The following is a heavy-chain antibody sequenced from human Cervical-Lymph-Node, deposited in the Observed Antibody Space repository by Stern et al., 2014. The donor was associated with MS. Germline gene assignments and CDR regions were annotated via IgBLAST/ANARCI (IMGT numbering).Heavy chain of an antibody. CDR1: GFTFTTSG. CDR3: ANAAALSCRSPSCYKAFEY. D-gene: IGHD2-2*02. CDR2: ISYDGSNQ. Sequence: DQLVESGGGVVQPGGSLRLSCVASGFTFTTSGMHWVRQAPGKGLDWAAVISYDGSNQCYGDSVKGRFTISRDNSKNTVYLQMNSLRPEDTAVYYCANAAALSCRSPSCYKAFEYGGQGILVTVSS. V-gene: IGHV3-30*18. J-gene: IGHJ4*02.